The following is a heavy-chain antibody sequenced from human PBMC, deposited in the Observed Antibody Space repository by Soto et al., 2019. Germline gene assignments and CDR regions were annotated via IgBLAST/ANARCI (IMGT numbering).Heavy chain of an antibody. Sequence: EVQLVESGGGLIQPGGSLKLSCAASGFTVGNNYMSWVRQAPGKGLEWVSLIYSTGTTKYADSVKGRFTVSRDNAKSTLYLQMSSLIGEDPAVYYCAKDGRGSGGHFISFGYWGQGTLVTVSS. J-gene: IGHJ4*02. D-gene: IGHD3-10*01. CDR3: AKDGRGSGGHFISFGY. CDR1: GFTVGNNY. CDR2: IYSTGTT. V-gene: IGHV3-53*01.